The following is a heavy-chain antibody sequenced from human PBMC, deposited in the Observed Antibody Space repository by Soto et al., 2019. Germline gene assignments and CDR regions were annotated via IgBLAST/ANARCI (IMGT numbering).Heavy chain of an antibody. CDR2: ISYDGSNK. D-gene: IGHD4-17*01. CDR1: GFTFSSYA. V-gene: IGHV3-30-3*01. J-gene: IGHJ4*02. CDR3: AKDLGDYEFDY. Sequence: GGSLRLSCAASGFTFSSYAMHWVRQAPGKGLEWVAVISYDGSNKYYADSVKGRFTISRDNSKNTLYLQMNSLRAEDTAVYYCAKDLGDYEFDYWGQGTLVTVSS.